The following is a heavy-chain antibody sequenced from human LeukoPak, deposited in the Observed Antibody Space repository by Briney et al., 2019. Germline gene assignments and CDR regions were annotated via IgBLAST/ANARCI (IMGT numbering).Heavy chain of an antibody. J-gene: IGHJ3*02. CDR1: GGSISSGSYY. Sequence: SETLSLTCTVSGGSISSGSYYWAWIRQPPGKGLEWIGNIYYSGSTNYNPSLKSRVTISVDTSKNQFSLKLSSVTAADTAVYYCATLGHCSGGSCGAFDIWGQGTMVTFST. CDR2: IYYSGST. D-gene: IGHD2-15*01. CDR3: ATLGHCSGGSCGAFDI. V-gene: IGHV4-61*01.